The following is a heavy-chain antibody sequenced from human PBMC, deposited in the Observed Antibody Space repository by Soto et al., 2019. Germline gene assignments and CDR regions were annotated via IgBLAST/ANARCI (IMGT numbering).Heavy chain of an antibody. J-gene: IGHJ6*02. CDR3: ARSHCSSTSCYGMDV. CDR2: IYHSGST. D-gene: IGHD2-2*01. Sequence: SETLSLTCTVSGGSSGGYYYSWIRQLPGKGLEWIGEIYHSGSTNYNPSLKSRVTISVDKSKNQFSLKLSSVTAADTAVYYCARSHCSSTSCYGMDVWGQGTTVTVSS. CDR1: GGSSGGYY. V-gene: IGHV4-34*01.